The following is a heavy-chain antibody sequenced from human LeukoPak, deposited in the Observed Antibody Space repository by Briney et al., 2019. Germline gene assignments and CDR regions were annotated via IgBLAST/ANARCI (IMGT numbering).Heavy chain of an antibody. CDR3: ARVYNSGWYFD. Sequence: GGSLRLSCAASGFTFSSYSMNWVRQAPGKGLEWVSSISSSSSYIYYADSVKGRFTISRDNSKNTQYLQMNSLRAEDTAVYYCARVYNSGWYFDWGQGTLVTVSS. V-gene: IGHV3-21*01. CDR1: GFTFSSYS. J-gene: IGHJ4*02. D-gene: IGHD6-19*01. CDR2: ISSSSSYI.